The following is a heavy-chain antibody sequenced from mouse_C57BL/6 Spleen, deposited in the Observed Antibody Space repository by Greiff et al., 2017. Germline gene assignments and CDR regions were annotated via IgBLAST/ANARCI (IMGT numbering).Heavy chain of an antibody. CDR3: ARSDYGSSYDYAMDY. CDR1: GYTFTDYN. J-gene: IGHJ4*01. D-gene: IGHD1-1*01. V-gene: IGHV1-22*01. CDR2: INPNNGGT. Sequence: DVKLQESGPELVKPGASVKMSCKASGYTFTDYNMHWVKQSHGKSLEWIGYINPNNGGTSYNQKFKGKATLTVNKSSSTAYMELRSLTSEDSAVYYCARSDYGSSYDYAMDYWGQGTSVTVSS.